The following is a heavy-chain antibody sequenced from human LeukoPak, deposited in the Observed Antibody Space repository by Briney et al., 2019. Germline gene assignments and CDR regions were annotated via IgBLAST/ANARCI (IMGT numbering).Heavy chain of an antibody. J-gene: IGHJ4*02. D-gene: IGHD4-17*01. CDR3: AREETYGDYEGY. Sequence: SETLSLTCTVSGYSISSGYYWGWIRQPPGKGLEWIGSIYHSGSTYYNPSLKSRVTISVDTSKNQFSLKLSSVTAADTAVYYCAREETYGDYEGYWGQGTLVTVSS. V-gene: IGHV4-38-2*02. CDR1: GYSISSGYY. CDR2: IYHSGST.